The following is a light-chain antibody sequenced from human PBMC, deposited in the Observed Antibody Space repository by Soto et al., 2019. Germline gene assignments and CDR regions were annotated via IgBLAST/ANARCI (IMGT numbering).Light chain of an antibody. Sequence: DIPLTQSPSFLSASVGDRVTITCRASQGISSSLAWFQQKPGKAPKLLIYAASTLQSRVPSRFSGSGSGTDFTLTISSLQSEDFATYYCQQLNTYPHTFGQGTKLEIK. CDR2: AAS. J-gene: IGKJ2*01. V-gene: IGKV1-9*01. CDR1: QGISSS. CDR3: QQLNTYPHT.